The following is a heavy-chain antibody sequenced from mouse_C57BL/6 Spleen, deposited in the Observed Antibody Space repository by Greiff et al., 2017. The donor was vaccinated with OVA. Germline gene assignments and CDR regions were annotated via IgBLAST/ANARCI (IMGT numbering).Heavy chain of an antibody. CDR1: GYAFTNYL. CDR2: INPGSGGT. Sequence: VQLQQSGAELVRPGTSVKVSCKASGYAFTNYLIEWVKQRPGQGLEWIGVINPGSGGTNYNEKFKGKATLTADKSSSTAYMQLSSLTSEDSAVYFCARLGESYYARDYWGQGTSVTVSS. J-gene: IGHJ4*01. CDR3: ARLGESYYARDY. V-gene: IGHV1-54*01.